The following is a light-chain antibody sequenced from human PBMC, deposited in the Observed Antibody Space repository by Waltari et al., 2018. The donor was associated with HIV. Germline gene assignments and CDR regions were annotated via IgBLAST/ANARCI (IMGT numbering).Light chain of an antibody. J-gene: IGLJ3*02. CDR1: SLSKQY. CDR2: KDT. Sequence: SDELTQPPSVSVSPGQKARNTCSGDSLSKQYSCWYQQKPGQAPVLLIYKDTERPSGIPERFSGSSSGTKVTLTISGVQAEDEADYYCQSADVSSISWVFGRGTKLTVL. CDR3: QSADVSSISWV. V-gene: IGLV3-25*03.